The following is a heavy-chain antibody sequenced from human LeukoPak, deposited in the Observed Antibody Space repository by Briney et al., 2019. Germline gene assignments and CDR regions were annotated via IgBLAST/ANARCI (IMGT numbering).Heavy chain of an antibody. CDR2: ISGGGGST. Sequence: PGGSLRLSCAASGFTFSSYAMSWVRQSPGKGLEWVSAISGGGGSTYYANYADCVKGRFTISRDNSKNTLYLQMKSLRAEDTAVYYCAKCYDILTGYFDYWGQGTLVTVSS. CDR1: GFTFSSYA. V-gene: IGHV3-23*01. D-gene: IGHD3-9*01. CDR3: AKCYDILTGYFDY. J-gene: IGHJ4*02.